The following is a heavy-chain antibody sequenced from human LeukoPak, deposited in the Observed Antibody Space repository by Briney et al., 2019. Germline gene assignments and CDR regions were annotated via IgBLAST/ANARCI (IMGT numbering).Heavy chain of an antibody. J-gene: IGHJ5*02. CDR1: GGSISSGSYY. CDR3: ARDRRITMVRGPGGWFDP. V-gene: IGHV4-61*02. CDR2: IYSSGST. D-gene: IGHD3-10*01. Sequence: SETLSLTCTVSGGSISSGSYYWSWIRQPAGKGLEWIGRIYSSGSTNYNPSLKSRVTISVDTSKNQLSLKLSSVTAADTAVYYCARDRRITMVRGPGGWFDPWGQGTLVTVSS.